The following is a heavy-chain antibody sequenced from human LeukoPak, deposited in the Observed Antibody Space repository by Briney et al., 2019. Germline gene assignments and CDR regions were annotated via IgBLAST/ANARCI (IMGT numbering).Heavy chain of an antibody. CDR2: ISAYNGNT. D-gene: IGHD5-18*01. CDR1: GYRFTSYG. V-gene: IGHV1-18*01. CDR3: ARDTVDTAMVVGAATIDY. J-gene: IGHJ4*02. Sequence: ASVKVSCKASGYRFTSYGISWVRQAPGQGLEWMGWISAYNGNTNHAQKFQGRVTMTTDTSTSTAYMELRSLRSDDTAVYYCARDTVDTAMVVGAATIDYWGQGTLVTVSS.